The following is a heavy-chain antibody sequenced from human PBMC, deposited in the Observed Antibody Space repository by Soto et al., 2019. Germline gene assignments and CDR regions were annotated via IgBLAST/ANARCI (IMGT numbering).Heavy chain of an antibody. V-gene: IGHV3-15*07. CDR1: GFTFRNGW. Sequence: PXXSLRLSCAASGFTFRNGWMHWVLQAPGKGLEWVGRIKSKTDGGTTDYAAPVKGRFTISRDDSKNTLYLQMKSLKTEDTAVYYCTTDPPELGIDYWGQGTLVTVSS. CDR3: TTDPPELGIDY. D-gene: IGHD7-27*01. J-gene: IGHJ4*02. CDR2: IKSKTDGGTT.